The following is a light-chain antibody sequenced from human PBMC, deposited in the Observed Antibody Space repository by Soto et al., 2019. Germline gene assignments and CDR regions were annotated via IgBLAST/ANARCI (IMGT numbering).Light chain of an antibody. CDR2: GAS. V-gene: IGKV3D-7*01. CDR1: QSVRSSY. CDR3: QQDYNLPWT. Sequence: PGARVTLSCRASQSVRSSYLTWYQRKPGQAPRLLIYGASTRATSIPARFSGSGSGTDFTLTISSLQPEDFAVYYCQQDYNLPWTFGQGTKVEIK. J-gene: IGKJ1*01.